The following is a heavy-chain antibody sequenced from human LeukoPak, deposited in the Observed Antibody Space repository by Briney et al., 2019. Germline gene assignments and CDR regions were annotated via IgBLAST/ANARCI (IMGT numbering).Heavy chain of an antibody. J-gene: IGHJ1*01. V-gene: IGHV4-59*01. D-gene: IGHD6-6*01. Sequence: SETLSLTCTVSGGSISTYYWNWIRQPPGKGLEWIGYIYHSGSTNYNPSLQSRVTISVDTPKNQFSLNLNSVTAADTAVYYCARGGAARLHFQNWGQGTLVTVSS. CDR1: GGSISTYY. CDR2: IYHSGST. CDR3: ARGGAARLHFQN.